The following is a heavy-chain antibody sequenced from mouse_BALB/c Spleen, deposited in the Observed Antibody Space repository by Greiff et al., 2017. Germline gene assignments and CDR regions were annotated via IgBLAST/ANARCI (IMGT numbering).Heavy chain of an antibody. V-gene: IGHV3-6*02. CDR3: ARDMITFAY. J-gene: IGHJ3*01. Sequence: VQLQQSGPGLVKPSQSLSLTCSVTGYSITSGYYWNWIRQFPGNKLEWMGYISYDGSNNYNPSLKNRISITRDTSKNQFFLKLNSVTTEDTATYYCARDMITFAYWGQGTLVTVSA. CDR1: GYSITSGYY. CDR2: ISYDGSN. D-gene: IGHD2-4*01.